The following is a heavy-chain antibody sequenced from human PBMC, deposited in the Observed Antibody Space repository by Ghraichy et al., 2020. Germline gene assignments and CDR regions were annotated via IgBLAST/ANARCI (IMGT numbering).Heavy chain of an antibody. CDR2: IIPIFGTA. J-gene: IGHJ6*02. CDR1: GGTFSSYA. Sequence: SVKVSCKASGGTFSSYAISWVRQAPGQGLEWMGGIIPIFGTANYAQKFQGRVTITADESTSTAYMELSSLRSEDTAVYYCANTYYDSSGYSRGYGMDVWGQGTTVTVSS. D-gene: IGHD3-22*01. CDR3: ANTYYDSSGYSRGYGMDV. V-gene: IGHV1-69*13.